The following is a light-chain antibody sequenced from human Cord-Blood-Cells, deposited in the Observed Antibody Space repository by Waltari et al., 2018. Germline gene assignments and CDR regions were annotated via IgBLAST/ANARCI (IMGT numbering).Light chain of an antibody. CDR1: SIDVGGYNY. V-gene: IGLV2-14*01. Sequence: QSALTQPASVSGSPGQSITISCTGTSIDVGGYNYVSWYQQHSGKAPKLMIYDVSKRPSGVSNRFSGSKSGNTASLTISGLQAEDEADYYCSSYTSSSTWVFGGGTKLTVL. J-gene: IGLJ3*02. CDR3: SSYTSSSTWV. CDR2: DVS.